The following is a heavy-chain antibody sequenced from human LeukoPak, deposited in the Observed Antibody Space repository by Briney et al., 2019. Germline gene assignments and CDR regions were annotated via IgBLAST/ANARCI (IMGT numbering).Heavy chain of an antibody. CDR3: ASPLGYCSSTTCFGDY. V-gene: IGHV4-39*01. Sequence: SETLSLTCTVPGGSISSSSYYWGWIRQPPGKGLEWIGSIYHSGRTYYNPSLKSRVTISVNTSKNQFSLKLSSVTAADTAVYYCASPLGYCSSTTCFGDYWGQGTLVTVSS. CDR2: IYHSGRT. CDR1: GGSISSSSYY. J-gene: IGHJ4*02. D-gene: IGHD2-2*01.